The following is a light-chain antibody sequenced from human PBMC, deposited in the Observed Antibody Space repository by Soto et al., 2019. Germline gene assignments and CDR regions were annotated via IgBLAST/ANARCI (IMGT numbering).Light chain of an antibody. V-gene: IGKV1-5*03. J-gene: IGKJ1*01. CDR2: KAS. Sequence: DIQMTQSPSTLSGSVGDRVTITCRASQTISSWLAWYQQKPGKAPKLLIYKASTLKSGVPSRFSGSGSGTEFTLTISSLQPDDFATYYCQHYGSSRWTFGQGTKVDIK. CDR3: QHYGSSRWT. CDR1: QTISSW.